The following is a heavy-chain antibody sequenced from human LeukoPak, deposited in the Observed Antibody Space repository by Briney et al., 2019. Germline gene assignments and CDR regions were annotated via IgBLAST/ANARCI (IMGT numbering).Heavy chain of an antibody. D-gene: IGHD3-16*01. V-gene: IGHV3-30*02. CDR3: ARDGAYYFDY. Sequence: GGSLRLSCAASGFTFNNYGMHWVRQAPGKGLEWVAFIRYDGRNKYYADSVKGRFTISRDNAKNSLYLQMNSLRAEDTAVYYCARDGAYYFDYWGQGTLVTVSS. CDR2: IRYDGRNK. CDR1: GFTFNNYG. J-gene: IGHJ4*02.